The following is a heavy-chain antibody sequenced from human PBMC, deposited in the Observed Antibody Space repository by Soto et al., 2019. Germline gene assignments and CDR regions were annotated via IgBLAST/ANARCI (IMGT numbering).Heavy chain of an antibody. CDR1: GGTFSTFA. D-gene: IGHD4-4*01. Sequence: QVQLVQSGAEVKKPGSSVKVSCKASGGTFSTFAVSWVRQAPGQGLEWMGGIIPLFATARYAQKFEDRLSIIADDSSNTASMDVHRIRPSDTAVYFCATSGLDGLGLDYTNTAEFDLWCGWTMFSVSS. CDR3: ATSGLDGLGLDYTNTAEFDL. V-gene: IGHV1-69*01. CDR2: IIPLFATA. J-gene: IGHJ3*01.